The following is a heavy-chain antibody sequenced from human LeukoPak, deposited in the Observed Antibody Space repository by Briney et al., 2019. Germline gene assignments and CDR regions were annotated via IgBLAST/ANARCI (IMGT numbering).Heavy chain of an antibody. CDR3: AGEGVRESLGDDY. V-gene: IGHV4-34*01. J-gene: IGHJ4*02. D-gene: IGHD3-10*01. Sequence: PSETLSLTCAVYGGSFSGYYWSWIRQPPGKGLEWIGEINHSGSTNYNPSLKSRVTISVDTSKNQFSLKLSSVTAADTAVYYCAGEGVRESLGDDYWGQGTLVTVSS. CDR2: INHSGST. CDR1: GGSFSGYY.